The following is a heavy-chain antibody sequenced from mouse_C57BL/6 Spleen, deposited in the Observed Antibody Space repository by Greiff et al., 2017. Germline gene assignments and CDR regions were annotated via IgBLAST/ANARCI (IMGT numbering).Heavy chain of an antibody. CDR1: GYTFTSYG. D-gene: IGHD1-1*01. V-gene: IGHV1-81*01. CDR3: ARSRDYYGSSSYYFDY. J-gene: IGHJ2*01. Sequence: VQLQQSGAELARPGASVKLSCTASGYTFTSYGISWVKQRTGQGLEWIGEIYPRSGNTYYNEKFKGKATLTADKSSSTAYMELRSLTSEDSAVYFCARSRDYYGSSSYYFDYWGQGTTLTVSA. CDR2: IYPRSGNT.